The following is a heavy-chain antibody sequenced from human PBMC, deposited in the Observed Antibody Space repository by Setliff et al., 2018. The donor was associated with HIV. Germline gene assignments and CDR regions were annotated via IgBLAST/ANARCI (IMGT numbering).Heavy chain of an antibody. D-gene: IGHD5-12*01. Sequence: SETLSLTCTVSGVSISDYYWGWIRQPPGKGLEWIGNIYHSGSTYYNPSLNSRVTMSVDTSKNQFSLTLRSLTAADTAVYYCGRWGHGYNSYDHWGQGTLVTVSS. J-gene: IGHJ4*02. CDR1: GVSISDYY. CDR3: GRWGHGYNSYDH. V-gene: IGHV4-59*01. CDR2: IYHSGST.